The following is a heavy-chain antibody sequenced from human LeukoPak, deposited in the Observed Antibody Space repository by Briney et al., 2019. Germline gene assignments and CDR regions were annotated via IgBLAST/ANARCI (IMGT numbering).Heavy chain of an antibody. CDR2: IYYSGST. Sequence: SETLSLTCTVSGGSISSYYWSWIRQPPGKGLEWIGYIYYSGSTNYNPSLKSRVTISVDTSKNQFSLKLSSVTAADTAVYYCARQASPPLYYFDYWGQGTLVTVSS. V-gene: IGHV4-59*01. CDR3: ARQASPPLYYFDY. J-gene: IGHJ4*02. CDR1: GGSISSYY. D-gene: IGHD2-2*01.